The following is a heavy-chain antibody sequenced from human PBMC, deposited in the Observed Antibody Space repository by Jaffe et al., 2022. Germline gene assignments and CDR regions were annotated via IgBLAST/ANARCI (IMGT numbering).Heavy chain of an antibody. CDR3: ARLTVVLMITFGIPDYFDY. D-gene: IGHD3-16*01. V-gene: IGHV4-39*01. J-gene: IGHJ4*02. CDR1: GGSISSSSYY. CDR2: IYYSGST. Sequence: QLQLQESGPGLVKPSETLSLTCTVSGGSISSSSYYWGWIRQPPGKGLEWIGSIYYSGSTYYNPSLKSRVTISVDTSKNQFSLKLSSVTAADTAVYYCARLTVVLMITFGIPDYFDYWGQGTLVTVSS.